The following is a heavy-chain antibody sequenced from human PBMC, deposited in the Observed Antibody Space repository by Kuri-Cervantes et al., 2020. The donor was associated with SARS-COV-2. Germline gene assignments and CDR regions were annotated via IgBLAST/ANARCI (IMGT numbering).Heavy chain of an antibody. Sequence: GESLKISCAASGFTFSSYWMSWVRQAPGKGLEWVANIKQDGSEKYYVDSVKGRFTISRDNSKNTLYLQMNSLRAEDTAVYYCARDRGATGHDYWGQGTLVTVSS. CDR2: IKQDGSEK. CDR1: GFTFSSYW. J-gene: IGHJ4*02. D-gene: IGHD1-26*01. CDR3: ARDRGATGHDY. V-gene: IGHV3-7*01.